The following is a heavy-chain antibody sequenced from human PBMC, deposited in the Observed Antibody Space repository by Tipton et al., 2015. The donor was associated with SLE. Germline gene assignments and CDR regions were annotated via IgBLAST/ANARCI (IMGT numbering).Heavy chain of an antibody. V-gene: IGHV4-59*01. J-gene: IGHJ2*01. Sequence: TLSPTCTVSGGSISSYYWSWIRQPPGKGLEWIGYIYYSGSTNYNPSLKGRVTISVDTSKNQFSLKLSSVTAADTAVYYCARDMHDILTGYSRHWYFDLWGRGTLVTVSS. CDR2: IYYSGST. CDR1: GGSISSYY. CDR3: ARDMHDILTGYSRHWYFDL. D-gene: IGHD3-9*01.